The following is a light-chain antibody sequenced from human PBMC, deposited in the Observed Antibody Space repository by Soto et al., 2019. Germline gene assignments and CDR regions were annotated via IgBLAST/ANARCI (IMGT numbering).Light chain of an antibody. CDR2: DAS. CDR3: QQRSNWPYT. CDR1: ESVIGF. Sequence: EIVLTQSPATLSLSPGEGATLSCRASESVIGFLAWYQQKPGQAPRLLIYDASKRATGVPARFSGSGSKTDFTLTISRLEPEDFAVYFCQQRSNWPYTFGQGTKVDIK. V-gene: IGKV3-11*01. J-gene: IGKJ2*01.